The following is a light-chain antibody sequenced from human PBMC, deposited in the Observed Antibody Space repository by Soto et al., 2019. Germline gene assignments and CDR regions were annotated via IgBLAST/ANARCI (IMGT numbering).Light chain of an antibody. Sequence: DIQMTQSPSTLSASVGDRVTITCRASQSIGSWLAWFQQKPGKAPKLLIYKASSLESGVPSRFSGSGSGTELTLAISSLQRDDFATYYCQQYNSFSTFGQGTKVEIK. J-gene: IGKJ1*01. CDR2: KAS. V-gene: IGKV1-5*03. CDR1: QSIGSW. CDR3: QQYNSFST.